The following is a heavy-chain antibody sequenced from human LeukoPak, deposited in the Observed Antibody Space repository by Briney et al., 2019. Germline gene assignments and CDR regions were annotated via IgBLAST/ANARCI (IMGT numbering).Heavy chain of an antibody. Sequence: AISGSGGSTYYADSVKGRFTISRDNSKNTLYLQMNSLRAEDTAVYYCAKVSPSTIVGATVQPIFDYWGQGTLVTVSS. CDR2: ISGSGGST. J-gene: IGHJ4*02. CDR3: AKVSPSTIVGATVQPIFDY. D-gene: IGHD1-26*01. V-gene: IGHV3-23*01.